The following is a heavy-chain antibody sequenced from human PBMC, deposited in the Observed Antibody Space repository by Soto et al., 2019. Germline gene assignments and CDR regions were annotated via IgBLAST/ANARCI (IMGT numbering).Heavy chain of an antibody. V-gene: IGHV1-46*01. CDR2: INPSGGST. Sequence: QVQLVQSGAEVKMPGAAVKVSCKASGYTFTNYYIHWVRQAPGQGLEWMGVINPSGGSTTYAQRFQGRVTLTRDTSTSTVYMQLSSXXXXXXXXXXXARTSLD. CDR3: ARTSLD. CDR1: GYTFTNYY. J-gene: IGHJ4*01. D-gene: IGHD6-6*01.